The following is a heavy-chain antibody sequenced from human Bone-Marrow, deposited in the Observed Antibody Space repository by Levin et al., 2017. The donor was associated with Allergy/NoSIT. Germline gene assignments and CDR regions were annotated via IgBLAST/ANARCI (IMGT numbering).Heavy chain of an antibody. CDR2: ISSGDDYI. D-gene: IGHD3-10*01. J-gene: IGHJ4*02. CDR1: GFTFSSYT. CDR3: ARVRFYGSGSDFDY. Sequence: GESLKISCVASGFTFSSYTMTWVRQAPGKGLEWVSSISSGDDYIYYGDSGKGRFTISRDNAQNYLHLQMSSLRGEDTAVYYCARVRFYGSGSDFDYWGQGTLVTVSS. V-gene: IGHV3-21*01.